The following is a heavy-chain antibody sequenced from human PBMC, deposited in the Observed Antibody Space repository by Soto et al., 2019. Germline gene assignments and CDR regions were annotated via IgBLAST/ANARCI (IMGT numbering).Heavy chain of an antibody. CDR3: ARDRKPSAYIGRSD. Sequence: QVQLVASGGGLVKPGGSLRLSCAASGFTFNDHYMSWVRQAPGKGLEWISFISDGGSEIYYADSVRGRFTISRDNAKKSLSRQMNSLRPEDTAVYYCARDRKPSAYIGRSDWGQGATVTVSS. CDR1: GFTFNDHY. V-gene: IGHV3-11*01. J-gene: IGHJ6*02. CDR2: ISDGGSEI. D-gene: IGHD3-3*01.